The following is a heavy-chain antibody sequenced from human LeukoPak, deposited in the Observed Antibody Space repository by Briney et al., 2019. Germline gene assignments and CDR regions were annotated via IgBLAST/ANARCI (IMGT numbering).Heavy chain of an antibody. Sequence: SETLSLTCAVYGGSFSGYYWSWIRQPPGKGLEWIGEINHSGSTNYNPSLKSRVTISVDTSKNQFSLKLSSVTAADMAVYYCARAGGGYYDFWSGSMGTYYFDYWGQGTLVTVSS. CDR2: INHSGST. CDR3: ARAGGGYYDFWSGSMGTYYFDY. D-gene: IGHD3-3*01. CDR1: GGSFSGYY. J-gene: IGHJ4*02. V-gene: IGHV4-34*01.